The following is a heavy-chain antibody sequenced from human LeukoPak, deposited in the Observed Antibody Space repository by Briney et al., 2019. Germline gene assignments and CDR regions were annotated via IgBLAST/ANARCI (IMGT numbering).Heavy chain of an antibody. J-gene: IGHJ3*01. CDR1: GFTFSSYA. Sequence: GGSLRLSCAASGFTFSSYAMHWVRQAPGKGLEWVANIKTDGSQKYYVDSVKGRFTISRDNAKNSLYLQMNSLRAEDTAVYYCARDINLVKVVLDAFDLWGQGTMVIVSS. CDR3: ARDINLVKVVLDAFDL. V-gene: IGHV3-7*01. CDR2: IKTDGSQK. D-gene: IGHD2/OR15-2a*01.